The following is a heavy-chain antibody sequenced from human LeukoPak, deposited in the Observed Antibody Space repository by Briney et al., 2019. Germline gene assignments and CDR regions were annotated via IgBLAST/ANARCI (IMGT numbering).Heavy chain of an antibody. J-gene: IGHJ4*02. CDR2: LGGSGGNT. CDR1: GFTFGASA. Sequence: PGGSLRLSCAATGFTFGASAMSWVRQAPGKGLEWVAGLGGSGGNTIYADSVKGRFTISRDNSKNTMFLQMNSLRAEDTAIYYWAKELTGGWLFDYWGRGPLVTVSA. D-gene: IGHD2-8*02. V-gene: IGHV3-23*01. CDR3: AKELTGGWLFDY.